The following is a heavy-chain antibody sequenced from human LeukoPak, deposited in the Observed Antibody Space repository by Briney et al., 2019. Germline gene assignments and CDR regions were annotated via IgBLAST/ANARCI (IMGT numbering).Heavy chain of an antibody. D-gene: IGHD1-26*01. CDR2: ISSSGSTI. CDR1: GFTYSSYE. V-gene: IGHV3-48*03. CDR3: ARGDSGSYYLEY. Sequence: TGGSLRLPCAASGFTYSSYEMNWVRQAPGKGLEWVSYISSSGSTIYYADSVKGRFTISRDNAKNSLYLQMNSLRAEDTAVYYCARGDSGSYYLEYWGQGTLVTVSS. J-gene: IGHJ4*02.